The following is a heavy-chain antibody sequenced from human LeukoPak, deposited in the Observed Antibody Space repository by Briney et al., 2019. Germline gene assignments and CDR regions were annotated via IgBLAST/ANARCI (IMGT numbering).Heavy chain of an antibody. CDR2: ISAYNGNT. CDR1: GYTFTGYY. CDR3: ARDNDILTGYSNFDY. V-gene: IGHV1-18*04. J-gene: IGHJ4*02. D-gene: IGHD3-9*01. Sequence: ASVKVSCKASGYTFTGYYMHWVRQAPGQGLEWMGWISAYNGNTNYAQKLQGRVTMTTDTSTSTAYMELRSLRSDDTAVYYCARDNDILTGYSNFDYWGQGTLVTVSS.